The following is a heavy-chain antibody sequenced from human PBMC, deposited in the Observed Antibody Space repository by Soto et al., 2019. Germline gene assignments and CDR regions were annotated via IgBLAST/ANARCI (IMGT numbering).Heavy chain of an antibody. V-gene: IGHV1-69*01. J-gene: IGHJ4*02. CDR3: ARDSSPYYDSSGSPDY. CDR2: IIPIFGTA. CDR1: GGTFSSYA. Sequence: QVQLVQSGAEVKKPGSSVKVSCKASGGTFSSYAISWVRQAPGQGLEWMGGIIPIFGTANYAQKFQGRVTITADETTRTAYMELSSLRSEDTAVYYCARDSSPYYDSSGSPDYWGQGTLVTVSS. D-gene: IGHD3-22*01.